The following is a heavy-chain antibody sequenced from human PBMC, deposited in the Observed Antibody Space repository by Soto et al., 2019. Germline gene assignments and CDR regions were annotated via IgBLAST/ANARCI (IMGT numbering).Heavy chain of an antibody. CDR3: ASYGDFWSGYFA. Sequence: PSETLSLTCTVSGGSISSSSYYWGWIRQPPGKGLEWIGSIYYSGSTYYNPSLKSRVTISVDTSKNQFSLKLSSVTAADTAVYYCASYGDFWSGYFAWGQGTLVTVS. J-gene: IGHJ4*02. D-gene: IGHD3-3*01. V-gene: IGHV4-39*01. CDR2: IYYSGST. CDR1: GGSISSSSYY.